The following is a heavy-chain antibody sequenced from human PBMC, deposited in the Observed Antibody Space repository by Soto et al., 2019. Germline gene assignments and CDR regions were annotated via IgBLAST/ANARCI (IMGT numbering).Heavy chain of an antibody. J-gene: IGHJ4*02. D-gene: IGHD2-2*01. CDR1: GYDFSSYG. CDR2: ISASNVNR. V-gene: IGHV1-18*04. Sequence: QVQLVQSGAEVKKPGASVKVSCKASGYDFSSYGISWVRQAPGQGLEWMGWISASNVNRDYAQQFQGRVTMTSDTSRTPAYMELRSLSSDDKAVYYCVRDPQRNDYWGQGTLVNVSS. CDR3: VRDPQRNDY.